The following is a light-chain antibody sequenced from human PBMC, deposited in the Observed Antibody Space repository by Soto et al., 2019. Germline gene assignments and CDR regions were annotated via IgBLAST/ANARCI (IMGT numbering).Light chain of an antibody. CDR2: WAS. CDR3: QQYYSTPRT. CDR1: QRVLYSSNNKNY. Sequence: DIVMTQSPDSLAVSLGERATINCKSSQRVLYSSNNKNYLAWYQQKPGQPPKLLIYWASTRESGVPDRFSGSGSGTDFTLTISSLQAEDVAVYYCQQYYSTPRTFGQGTKVAIK. J-gene: IGKJ1*01. V-gene: IGKV4-1*01.